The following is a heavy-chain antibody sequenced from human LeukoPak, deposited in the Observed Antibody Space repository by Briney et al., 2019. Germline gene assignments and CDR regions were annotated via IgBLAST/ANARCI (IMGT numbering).Heavy chain of an antibody. Sequence: SETLSLTCTVSGGSVSSGSYYWSWIRQPPGKGLEWIGYIYYSGSTNYNPSLKSRVTISVDTSKNQFSLKLSSVTAADTAVYYCARTEVRWFDPWGQGTLVTVSS. CDR3: ARTEVRWFDP. CDR1: GGSVSSGSYY. CDR2: IYYSGST. V-gene: IGHV4-61*01. J-gene: IGHJ5*02.